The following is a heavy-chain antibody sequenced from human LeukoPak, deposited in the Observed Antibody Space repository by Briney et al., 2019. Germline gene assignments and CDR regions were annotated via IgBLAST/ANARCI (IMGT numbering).Heavy chain of an antibody. CDR1: GGSISSGSYY. CDR3: ARDVPAAIPSESYFDY. J-gene: IGHJ4*02. CDR2: IYTSGST. Sequence: PSQTLSLTCTVSGGSISSGSYYWSWIRQPAGKGLEWIGRIYTSGSTNYNPSLKSRVTMSVDTSKNQFSLKLSSVTAADTAVYYCARDVPAAIPSESYFDYWGQGTLVTVSS. D-gene: IGHD2-2*02. V-gene: IGHV4-61*02.